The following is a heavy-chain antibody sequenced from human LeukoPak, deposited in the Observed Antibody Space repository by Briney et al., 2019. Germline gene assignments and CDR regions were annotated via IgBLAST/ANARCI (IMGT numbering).Heavy chain of an antibody. V-gene: IGHV3-64*01. Sequence: GGSLRLSCAASGFTFSSYAMHWVRQAPGKGLEYVSAISSNGDTTYYASSVKGRFTISRDNSRSTLYLQMGSLVAEDMAVYYCARDGFWGQGTLVTVSS. J-gene: IGHJ4*02. CDR1: GFTFSSYA. CDR3: ARDGF. D-gene: IGHD5-12*01. CDR2: ISSNGDTT.